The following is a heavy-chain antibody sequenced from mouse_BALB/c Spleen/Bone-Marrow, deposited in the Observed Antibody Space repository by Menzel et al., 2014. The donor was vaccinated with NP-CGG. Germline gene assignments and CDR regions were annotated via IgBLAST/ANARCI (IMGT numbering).Heavy chain of an antibody. D-gene: IGHD2-4*01. CDR1: GFTFSSYG. Sequence: DVMLVESGGGLVLPGGSLKLSCAASGFTFSSYGMSWVRQTPDKRLELVATINRNGGSTYYPDSVKGRFTISRDNAKNTLYQQMSSLKSEDTAMYYCARDNDNDYDGAWVAYWGQGTLVTVSA. J-gene: IGHJ3*01. CDR3: ARDNDNDYDGAWVAY. CDR2: INRNGGST. V-gene: IGHV5-6-3*01.